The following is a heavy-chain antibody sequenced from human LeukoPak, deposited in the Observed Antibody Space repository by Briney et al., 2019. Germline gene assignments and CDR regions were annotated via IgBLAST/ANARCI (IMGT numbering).Heavy chain of an antibody. CDR1: GFTFSSYT. CDR3: ARSSAYFDY. D-gene: IGHD3-10*01. J-gene: IGHJ4*02. CDR2: ISRSGDIT. Sequence: GGSLRLSCAASGFTFSSYTLSWVRQGPGKGLEWVSVISRSGDITYYADSVKGRFTISRDNSKNTLYLQMNSLRAEDTAVYYCARSSAYFDYWGQGTLVTVSS. V-gene: IGHV3-23*01.